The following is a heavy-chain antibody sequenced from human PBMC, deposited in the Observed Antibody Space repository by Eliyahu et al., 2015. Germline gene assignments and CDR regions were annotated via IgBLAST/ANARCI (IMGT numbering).Heavy chain of an antibody. CDR2: ITHSGST. Sequence: QVQLQQWGAGLLRTSETLSLTCAVYGGSFSDYYWNWXRQPPGKGLXWXGEITHSGSTNYNPSLKSRVTISVDTSLNQFSLRLNSVTATDTAKYYCARGLRGNYRDAFDIWGQGTMVTVSS. CDR3: ARGLRGNYRDAFDI. CDR1: GGSFSDYY. V-gene: IGHV4-34*01. D-gene: IGHD1-26*01. J-gene: IGHJ3*02.